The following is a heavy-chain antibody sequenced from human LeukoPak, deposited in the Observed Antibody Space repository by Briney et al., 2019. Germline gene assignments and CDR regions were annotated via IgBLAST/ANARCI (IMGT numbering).Heavy chain of an antibody. D-gene: IGHD3-22*01. CDR1: GYTFTGYY. V-gene: IGHV1-2*02. CDR3: ARADYYDSSGYYDNWFDP. J-gene: IGHJ5*02. CDR2: INPNSGGT. Sequence: GASVKVSCKASGYTFTGYYVHWVRQAPGQGLEWMGWINPNSGGTNYAQKFQGRVTMTRDTSISTAYMELSRLRSDDTAVYYCARADYYDSSGYYDNWFDPWGQGTLVTVSS.